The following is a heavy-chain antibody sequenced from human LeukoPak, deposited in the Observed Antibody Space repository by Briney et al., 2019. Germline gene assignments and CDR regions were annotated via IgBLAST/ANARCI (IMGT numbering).Heavy chain of an antibody. D-gene: IGHD3-10*01. Sequence: ASVKVSCEASGYTFTSYGISWVRQAPGQGLEWMGWISAYNGNTNYAQKLQGRVTMTTDTSTSTAYMELRSLRSDDTAVYYCASSPYYGSGSYPTEYFQHWGQGTLVTVSS. CDR1: GYTFTSYG. CDR3: ASSPYYGSGSYPTEYFQH. V-gene: IGHV1-18*01. J-gene: IGHJ1*01. CDR2: ISAYNGNT.